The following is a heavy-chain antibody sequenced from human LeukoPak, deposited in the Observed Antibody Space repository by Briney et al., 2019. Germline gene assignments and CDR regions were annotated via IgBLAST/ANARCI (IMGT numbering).Heavy chain of an antibody. CDR3: ARETVWPVDY. CDR1: GFTFSSYW. V-gene: IGHV3-74*01. D-gene: IGHD2-21*01. CDR2: VNTDGNTM. Sequence: GSLRLSCAASGFTFSSYWMHWVRQAPGKGLVWVSRVNTDGNTMGYADSVKGRFTISRDNAKNTLYLQMNSLRDEDTAVYYCARETVWPVDYWGQGTLVTVSS. J-gene: IGHJ4*02.